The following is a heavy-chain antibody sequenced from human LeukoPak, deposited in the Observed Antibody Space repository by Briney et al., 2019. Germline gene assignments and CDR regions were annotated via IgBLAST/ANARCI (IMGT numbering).Heavy chain of an antibody. CDR3: ARDPGGDTLFDY. J-gene: IGHJ4*02. V-gene: IGHV3-30*03. D-gene: IGHD3-16*01. CDR2: ISYDGSNK. Sequence: GGSLRLSCAASGFTFSSYGMHWVRQAPGKGLEWVAVISYDGSNKYYADSVKGRFTISRDNSKNTLYLQMNSLRAEDTAVYYCARDPGGDTLFDYWGQGTLVTVSS. CDR1: GFTFSSYG.